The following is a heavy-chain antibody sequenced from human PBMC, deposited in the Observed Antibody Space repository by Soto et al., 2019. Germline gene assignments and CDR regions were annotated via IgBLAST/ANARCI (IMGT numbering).Heavy chain of an antibody. CDR3: ARGGRSGSSGYYNPSFDY. Sequence: QVQLVQTGGGAVLPGRSLSLSCAASGFRFGDYGMHWVRQAPGKGLEWVAVISFDGNNKYYADSVKGRFTISRDNSKNTLYLQMEGLRVEDTAVYYCARGGRSGSSGYYNPSFDYWGQGTLVSVSS. CDR1: GFRFGDYG. J-gene: IGHJ4*02. CDR2: ISFDGNNK. D-gene: IGHD3-22*01. V-gene: IGHV3-30*03.